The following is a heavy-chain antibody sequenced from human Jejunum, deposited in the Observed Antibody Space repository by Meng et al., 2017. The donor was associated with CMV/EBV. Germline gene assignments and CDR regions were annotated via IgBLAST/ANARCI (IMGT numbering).Heavy chain of an antibody. CDR3: ARDPAYYYISDSYYVRSGWFDP. CDR1: GYTFTGYY. J-gene: IGHJ5*02. Sequence: QGQLVEAGAEGKKPGFSVKVSCKASGYTFTGYYMHWVRQAPGQGLEWRGWINPDSGDTSFAQRFQGRVTMTRDTSINTVYMELSRLRSDDTAVYYCARDPAYYYISDSYYVRSGWFDPWGQGTLVTVSS. CDR2: INPDSGDT. D-gene: IGHD3-10*01. V-gene: IGHV1-2*02.